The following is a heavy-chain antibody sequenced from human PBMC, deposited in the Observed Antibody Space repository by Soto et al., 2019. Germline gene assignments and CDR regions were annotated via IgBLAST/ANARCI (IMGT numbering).Heavy chain of an antibody. CDR3: ASSRYHYDSGGPRACDI. D-gene: IGHD3-22*01. Sequence: QVQLGQSGAEVKKPGSSVKVSCKASVGPFRSYALSWVRQAPGQGPEWMGGIIPLFGTAHYAHKFQGRVTITAAESTSSASLELSSLRSDDTAVYYCASSRYHYDSGGPRACDIWDQGTMVTVTS. CDR2: IIPLFGTA. V-gene: IGHV1-69*01. J-gene: IGHJ3*02. CDR1: VGPFRSYA.